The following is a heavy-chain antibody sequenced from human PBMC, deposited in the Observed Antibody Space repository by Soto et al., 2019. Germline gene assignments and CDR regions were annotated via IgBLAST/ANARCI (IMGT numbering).Heavy chain of an antibody. J-gene: IGHJ4*02. CDR2: IYHSGST. CDR3: ERGPSPFGY. CDR1: GGSISSGGYY. V-gene: IGHV4-31*03. Sequence: QVQLQESGPGLVKPSQTLSLTCTVSGGSISSGGYYWSWIRQHPGTGLEWIGHIYHSGSTYYNPSLKSRVNISVDASKNQFSLKLSSDSAADTAVYYCERGPSPFGYWGQGTLGTVSS.